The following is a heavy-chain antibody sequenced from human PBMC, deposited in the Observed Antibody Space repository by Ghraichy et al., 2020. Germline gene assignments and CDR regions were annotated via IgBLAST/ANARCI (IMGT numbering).Heavy chain of an antibody. J-gene: IGHJ4*02. CDR3: ARGILYCSGGSCYPTHFDY. Sequence: SETLSLTCTVSGGSISSYYWSRIRQPPGKGLEWIGYIYYSGSTNYNPSLKSRVTISVDTSKNQFSLKLSSVTAADTAVYYCARGILYCSGGSCYPTHFDYWGQGTLVTVSS. CDR2: IYYSGST. D-gene: IGHD2-15*01. V-gene: IGHV4-59*01. CDR1: GGSISSYY.